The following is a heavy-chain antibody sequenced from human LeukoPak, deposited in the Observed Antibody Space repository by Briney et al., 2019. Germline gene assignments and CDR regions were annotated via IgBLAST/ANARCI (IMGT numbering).Heavy chain of an antibody. CDR3: ARGRGWLSRGYSPPGRFLGDAFDI. Sequence: SETLSLTCAVYGGSFSGYYWSWIRQPPGKGLEWIGEINHSGSTNYNPSLKSRVTISVDTPKNQFSLKLSSVTAADTAVYYCARGRGWLSRGYSPPGRFLGDAFDIWGQGTMVTVSS. J-gene: IGHJ3*02. CDR2: INHSGST. D-gene: IGHD3-22*01. CDR1: GGSFSGYY. V-gene: IGHV4-34*01.